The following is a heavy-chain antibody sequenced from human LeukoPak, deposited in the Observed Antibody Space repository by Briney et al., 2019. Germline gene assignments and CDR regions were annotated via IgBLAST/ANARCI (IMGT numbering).Heavy chain of an antibody. Sequence: TSETLSLTCTVSGGSISSHYWSWIRQPPGKGLEWIGYIYYSGSTNYNPSLESRVTISVDTSKNQFSLKLSSVTAADTAVYYCASHALLGYCSSTSCYYAEYFQHWGQGTLVTVSS. V-gene: IGHV4-59*11. CDR1: GGSISSHY. D-gene: IGHD2-2*01. CDR2: IYYSGST. CDR3: ASHALLGYCSSTSCYYAEYFQH. J-gene: IGHJ1*01.